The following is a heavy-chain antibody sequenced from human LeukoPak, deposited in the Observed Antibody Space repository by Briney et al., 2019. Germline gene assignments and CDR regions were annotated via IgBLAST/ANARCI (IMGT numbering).Heavy chain of an antibody. CDR3: ARGRQDVTMIVVVMTAVSYYLDV. V-gene: IGHV4-34*01. J-gene: IGHJ6*03. Sequence: SETLSLTCAVYGFTFCGYHWTWLRQTPEKGLEWIGDMNTSESTNCNASLKSRVTISVDTSKKQFSLELSSGAAADTAVYYCARGRQDVTMIVVVMTAVSYYLDVWGKGTTVTVS. D-gene: IGHD3-22*01. CDR1: GFTFCGYH. CDR2: MNTSEST.